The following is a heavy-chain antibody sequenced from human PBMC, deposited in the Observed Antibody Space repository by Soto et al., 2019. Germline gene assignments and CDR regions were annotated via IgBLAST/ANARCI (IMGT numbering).Heavy chain of an antibody. CDR3: ARQSGMDV. V-gene: IGHV5-51*01. J-gene: IGHJ6*02. Sequence: LKIPCKTSGYNFAGYWIGWVRQMPGKGLEWLGIIFPGDSVTKYSPSFQGQVIISADKSIRTAYLQWSSLKASDTAIYYCARQSGMDVWGQGTTVTVSS. D-gene: IGHD5-12*01. CDR1: GYNFAGYW. CDR2: IFPGDSVT.